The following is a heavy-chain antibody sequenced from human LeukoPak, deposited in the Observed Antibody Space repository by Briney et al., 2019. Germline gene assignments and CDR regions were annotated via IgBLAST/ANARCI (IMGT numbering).Heavy chain of an antibody. D-gene: IGHD2-2*01. V-gene: IGHV4-59*01. CDR2: IYYSGST. Sequence: SETLSLTCTVSGGSISSYYWSWIRQPPGKGLGWIGYIYYSGSTNYNPSLKSRVTISVDTSKNQFSLKLSSVTAADTAVYYCARGSTSVRGYYYYGMDVWGKGTTVTVSS. CDR1: GGSISSYY. J-gene: IGHJ6*04. CDR3: ARGSTSVRGYYYYGMDV.